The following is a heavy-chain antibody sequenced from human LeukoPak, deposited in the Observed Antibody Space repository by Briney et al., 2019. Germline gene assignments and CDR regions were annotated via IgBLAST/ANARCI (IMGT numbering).Heavy chain of an antibody. CDR3: ARGPDSSGYYYFDY. V-gene: IGHV4-30-2*01. J-gene: IGHJ4*02. CDR1: GGSISSGGYS. CDR2: IYHSGST. D-gene: IGHD3-22*01. Sequence: SQTLSLTCAVSGGSISSGGYSWSWIRQPPGKGLEWIGYIYHSGSTYYNPSLKSRVTISVDRSKNQFSLKLSSVTAADTAVYFCARGPDSSGYYYFDYWGQGTLVTVSS.